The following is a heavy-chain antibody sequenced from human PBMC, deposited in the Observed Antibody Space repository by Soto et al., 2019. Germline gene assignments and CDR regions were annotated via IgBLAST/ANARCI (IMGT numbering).Heavy chain of an antibody. D-gene: IGHD3-22*01. CDR2: ISSSSSYT. CDR1: GFTFSEYA. V-gene: IGHV3-11*06. CDR3: ARDSQDVYYYDSSGYPDY. J-gene: IGHJ4*02. Sequence: GGSLRLSCAASGFTFSEYAMTWVRQAPGKGLEWVSYISSSSSYTNYADSVKGRFTISRDNAKNSLYLQMNSLRAEDTAVYYCARDSQDVYYYDSSGYPDYWGQGTLVTVSS.